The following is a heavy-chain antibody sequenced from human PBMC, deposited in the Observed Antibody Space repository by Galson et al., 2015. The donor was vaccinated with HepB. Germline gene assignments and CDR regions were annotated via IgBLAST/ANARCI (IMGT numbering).Heavy chain of an antibody. J-gene: IGHJ5*01. CDR1: GFAFDSHT. Sequence: SLRLSCAASGFAFDSHTMSWVRQAPGRGLEWVSGITGKGDRTFYADSVKGRFTVSKDNSNNMLYLQINSLRAEDAGLYFCAKVYGLFDSWGQGILVTVSS. CDR3: AKVYGLFDS. V-gene: IGHV3-23*01. D-gene: IGHD2/OR15-2a*01. CDR2: ITGKGDRT.